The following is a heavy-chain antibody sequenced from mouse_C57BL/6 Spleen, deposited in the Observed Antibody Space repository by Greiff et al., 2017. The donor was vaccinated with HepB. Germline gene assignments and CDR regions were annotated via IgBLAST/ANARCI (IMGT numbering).Heavy chain of an antibody. V-gene: IGHV3-6*01. J-gene: IGHJ2*01. CDR3: ANDSHFDY. D-gene: IGHD2-4*01. Sequence: EVKLQESGPGLVKPSQSLSLTCSVTGYSITSGYYWNWIRQFPGNKLEWMGYISYDGSNNYNPSLKNRISLTRDTSKNQFFLKLNSVTTEDTATYYCANDSHFDYWGQGTTLTVSS. CDR1: GYSITSGYY. CDR2: ISYDGSN.